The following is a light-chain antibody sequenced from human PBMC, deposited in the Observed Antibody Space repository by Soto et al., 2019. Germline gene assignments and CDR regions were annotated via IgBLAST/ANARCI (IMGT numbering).Light chain of an antibody. CDR1: SSDIGIYKY. V-gene: IGLV2-14*01. Sequence: QTASVSGSPGQSIAISCTGSSSDIGIYKYVCWYQQHPGKVPKLIIYEVTNRPSGVSNRFSGSKSGNTASLTISGLQAEDEADYYCSSYTTSSTRVFGPGTKVTVL. J-gene: IGLJ1*01. CDR3: SSYTTSSTRV. CDR2: EVT.